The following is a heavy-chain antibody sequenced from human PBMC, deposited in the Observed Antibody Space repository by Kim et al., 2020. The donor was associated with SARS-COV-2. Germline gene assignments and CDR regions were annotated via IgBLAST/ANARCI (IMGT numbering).Heavy chain of an antibody. CDR2: ISGSGGST. V-gene: IGHV3-23*01. J-gene: IGHJ4*02. CDR1: GFTFSSYA. D-gene: IGHD3-16*02. CDR3: AKCRSGELSPGG. Sequence: GGSLRLSCAASGFTFSSYAMSWVRQAPGKGLEWVSAISGSGGSTYYADSVKGRFTISRDNSKNTLYQQRNSLGDEDTAVYYCAKCRSGELSPGGWGQGTQVT.